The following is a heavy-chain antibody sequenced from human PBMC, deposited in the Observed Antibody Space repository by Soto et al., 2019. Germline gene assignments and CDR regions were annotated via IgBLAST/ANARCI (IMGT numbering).Heavy chain of an antibody. CDR1: GGTFSSYA. D-gene: IGHD5-18*01. J-gene: IGHJ4*02. CDR2: IIPIFGTA. Sequence: GASVKVSCKASGGTFSSYAISWVRQAPGQGLEWIGGIIPIFGTANYAQKFQGRVTITADESTSTAYMELSSLRSEDTAVYYCARDAEMDTIRTFDYWGQGTLVTVSS. CDR3: ARDAEMDTIRTFDY. V-gene: IGHV1-69*13.